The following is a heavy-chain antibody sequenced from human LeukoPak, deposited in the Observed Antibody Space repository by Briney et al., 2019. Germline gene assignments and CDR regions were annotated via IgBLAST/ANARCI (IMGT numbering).Heavy chain of an antibody. V-gene: IGHV1-2*04. Sequence: ASVKVSCKASGYTFTGYYMHWVRQAPGQGLEWMGWINPNSGGTNYAQKFQGWVTMTRDTSISTAYMELSSLRSEDTAVYYCARGVGFGEIRILDAFDIWGQGTMVTVSS. CDR1: GYTFTGYY. J-gene: IGHJ3*02. CDR2: INPNSGGT. CDR3: ARGVGFGEIRILDAFDI. D-gene: IGHD3-10*01.